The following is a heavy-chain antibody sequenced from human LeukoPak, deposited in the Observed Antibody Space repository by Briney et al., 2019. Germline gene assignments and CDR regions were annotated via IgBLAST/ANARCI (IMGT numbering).Heavy chain of an antibody. D-gene: IGHD3-22*01. J-gene: IGHJ4*02. Sequence: GGSLRLSCAASGFTFDDYAMHWVRQAPGKGLEWVSGISWNSGSIGYADSVKGRFTISRDNSKNTLYLQMNSLRAEDTAVYYCARVGTGVYYYDSSGYYPYYFDYWGQGTLVTVSS. V-gene: IGHV3-9*01. CDR2: ISWNSGSI. CDR1: GFTFDDYA. CDR3: ARVGTGVYYYDSSGYYPYYFDY.